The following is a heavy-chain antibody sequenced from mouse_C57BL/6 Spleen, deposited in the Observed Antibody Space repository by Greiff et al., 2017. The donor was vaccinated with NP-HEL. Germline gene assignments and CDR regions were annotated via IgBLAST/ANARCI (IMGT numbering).Heavy chain of an antibody. V-gene: IGHV1-54*01. CDR1: GYAFTNYL. J-gene: IGHJ2*01. CDR3: ARVEDDGYLDY. Sequence: VQLQQSGAELVRPGTSVKVSCKASGYAFTNYLIEWVKQRPGQGLEWIGVINPGSGGTNYNEKFKGKATLTADKSSSTAYMQLSSLTSEDSAVYFCARVEDDGYLDYWGQGTTLTVSS. CDR2: INPGSGGT. D-gene: IGHD2-3*01.